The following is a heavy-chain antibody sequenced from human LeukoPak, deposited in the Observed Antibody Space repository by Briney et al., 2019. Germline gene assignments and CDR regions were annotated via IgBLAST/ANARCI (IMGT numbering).Heavy chain of an antibody. J-gene: IGHJ5*02. D-gene: IGHD6-19*01. V-gene: IGHV3-21*01. Sequence: GGSLRLSCAASGFSFSSYWMNWVRQAPGKGLEWVSSISSSSSYIYYADSVKGRFTISRDNAKNSLYLQMNSLRAEDTAVYYCARDGIAVAGTSGLNWFDPWGQGTLVTVSS. CDR1: GFSFSSYW. CDR2: ISSSSSYI. CDR3: ARDGIAVAGTSGLNWFDP.